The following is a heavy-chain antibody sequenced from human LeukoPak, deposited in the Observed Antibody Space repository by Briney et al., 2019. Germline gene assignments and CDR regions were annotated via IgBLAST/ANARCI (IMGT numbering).Heavy chain of an antibody. J-gene: IGHJ4*02. CDR3: ARLFRVVVPAANTHFDY. CDR1: GFTFSSYA. CDR2: ISYDGSDK. D-gene: IGHD2-2*01. V-gene: IGHV3-30*04. Sequence: GGSLRLSCAVSGFTFSSYAMHWVRQAAGKGLEWVAVISYDGSDKYYADSVKGRFTISRDNSKNTLYLQMNSLRPEDTAVYYCARLFRVVVPAANTHFDYWGQGTLVTVSS.